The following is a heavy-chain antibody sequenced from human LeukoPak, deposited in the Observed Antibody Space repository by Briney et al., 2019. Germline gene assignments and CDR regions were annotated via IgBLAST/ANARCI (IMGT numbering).Heavy chain of an antibody. CDR3: ARSYSSSRGTFDY. CDR2: ITSSSSYI. D-gene: IGHD6-6*01. V-gene: IGHV3-21*01. Sequence: GGSLRLSCAASGFTFSSYGMNWVRQAPGKGLEWVSSITSSSSYIYYADSVKGRFTISGDNAKNSLYLQMNSLRAEDTAVYYCARSYSSSRGTFDYWGQGTLVTVSS. J-gene: IGHJ4*02. CDR1: GFTFSSYG.